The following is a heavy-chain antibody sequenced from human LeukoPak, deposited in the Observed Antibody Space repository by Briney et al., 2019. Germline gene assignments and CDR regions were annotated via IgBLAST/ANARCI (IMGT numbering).Heavy chain of an antibody. CDR3: TTLWFGESTFVNP. CDR2: IKSETDGGTT. J-gene: IGHJ5*02. D-gene: IGHD3-10*01. Sequence: GGSLRLSCAASGFSFNNAWMSWVRQAPGKGLEWVGRIKSETDGGTTDHAAPVKGRFTISRDDSKNTLYVQMNSLKTEDTAVYYCTTLWFGESTFVNPWGQGTLVTVSS. CDR1: GFSFNNAW. V-gene: IGHV3-15*01.